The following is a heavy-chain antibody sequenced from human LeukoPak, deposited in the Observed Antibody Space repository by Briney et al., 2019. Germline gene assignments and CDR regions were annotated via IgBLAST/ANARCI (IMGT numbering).Heavy chain of an antibody. V-gene: IGHV3-33*01. D-gene: IGHD5-24*01. CDR2: IWYDGSNK. Sequence: GGSLRLSCAASGFTFSSFGMHWVRQAPGKGLEWVAVIWYDGSNKYYADSVKGRFTISKDNSKNTLSLQMNSLRAEDTAVYYCARRRDVYNFYYYYGMDVWGQGTTVTVSS. J-gene: IGHJ6*02. CDR1: GFTFSSFG. CDR3: ARRRDVYNFYYYYGMDV.